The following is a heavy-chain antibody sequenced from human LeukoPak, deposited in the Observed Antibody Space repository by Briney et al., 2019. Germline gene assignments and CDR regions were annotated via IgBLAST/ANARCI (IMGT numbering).Heavy chain of an antibody. Sequence: GGSLRLSCAASGFTFSSYWMSWVRQAPGKGLEWVANIKQDGSEKYYVDSVKGRFTISRDNAKNSLYLQMNSLRAEDTAVYYCARDVGCSSTSCYNSYWYFDLWGRGTLVTVSS. V-gene: IGHV3-7*01. J-gene: IGHJ2*01. CDR1: GFTFSSYW. CDR2: IKQDGSEK. D-gene: IGHD2-2*02. CDR3: ARDVGCSSTSCYNSYWYFDL.